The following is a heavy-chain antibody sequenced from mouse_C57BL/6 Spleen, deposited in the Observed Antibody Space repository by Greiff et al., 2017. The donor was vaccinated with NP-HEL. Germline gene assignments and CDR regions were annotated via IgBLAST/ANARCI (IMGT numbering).Heavy chain of an antibody. D-gene: IGHD1-1*01. Sequence: QVQLKQPGAELVKPGASVKLSCKASGYTFTSYWMQWVKQRPGQGLEWIGEIDPSDSYTNYNQKFKGKATLTVDTSSSTAYMQLSSLTSEDSAVYYCARKWTTVDWYFDVWGTGTTVTVSS. J-gene: IGHJ1*03. CDR2: IDPSDSYT. V-gene: IGHV1-50*01. CDR3: ARKWTTVDWYFDV. CDR1: GYTFTSYW.